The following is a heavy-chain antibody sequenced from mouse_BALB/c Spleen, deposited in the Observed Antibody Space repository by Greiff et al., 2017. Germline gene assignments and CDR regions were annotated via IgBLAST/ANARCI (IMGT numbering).Heavy chain of an antibody. CDR2: ISTYYGNT. D-gene: IGHD1-1*01. CDR3: ARGTTVVDYFDY. V-gene: IGHV1-67*01. CDR1: GYTFTDYA. J-gene: IGHJ2*01. Sequence: QVQLKESGPELVRPGVSVKISCKGSGYTFTDYAMHWVKQSHAKSLEWIGVISTYYGNTNYNQKFKGKATMTVDKSSSTAYMELARLTSEDSAIYYCARGTTVVDYFDYWGQGTTLTVSS.